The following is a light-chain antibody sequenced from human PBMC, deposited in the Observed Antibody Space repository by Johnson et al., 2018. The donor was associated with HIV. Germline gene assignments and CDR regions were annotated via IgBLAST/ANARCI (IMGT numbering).Light chain of an antibody. CDR3: GTWDSSLSAGGV. V-gene: IGLV1-51*02. J-gene: IGLJ1*01. CDR1: SSNIGNNY. Sequence: QSVLTQPPSVSAAPGQKVTISCSGSSSNIGNNYVSWYQQLPGTAPKLLIYENNKRPSGIPDRFSGSKSGTSVTLGITGLQTGDEADYNCGTWDSSLSAGGVFGTGTKVTVL. CDR2: ENN.